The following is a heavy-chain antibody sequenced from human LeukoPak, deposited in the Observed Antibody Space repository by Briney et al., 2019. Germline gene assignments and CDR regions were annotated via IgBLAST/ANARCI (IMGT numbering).Heavy chain of an antibody. V-gene: IGHV4-61*01. CDR3: ASEDGWFDP. CDR2: IYYSGST. J-gene: IGHJ5*02. Sequence: SETQSLTCTVSGGSVSSGSYYWSWIRQPPGKGLEWIGYIYYSGSTNYNPSLKSRVTISVDTSKNQFSLKLSSVTAADTAVYYCASEDGWFDPWGQGTLVTVSS. CDR1: GGSVSSGSYY.